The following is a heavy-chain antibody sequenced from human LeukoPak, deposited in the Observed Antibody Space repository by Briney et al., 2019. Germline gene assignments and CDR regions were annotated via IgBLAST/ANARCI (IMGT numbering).Heavy chain of an antibody. CDR1: GGSISRDY. D-gene: IGHD2-8*02. CDR2: IYYSGST. CDR3: ARLSGGLFYFDF. J-gene: IGHJ4*02. Sequence: SETLSLTCTVSGGSISRDYWSWIRQPPGKGLEWIGYIYYSGSTNYNPSLKSRVTISVDTSKNQFSLKLSSVTAADTAVYYCARLSGGLFYFDFWGQGTLVTVSS. V-gene: IGHV4-59*01.